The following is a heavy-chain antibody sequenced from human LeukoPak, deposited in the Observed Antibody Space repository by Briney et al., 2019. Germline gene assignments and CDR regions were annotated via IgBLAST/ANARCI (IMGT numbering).Heavy chain of an antibody. V-gene: IGHV3-23*01. Sequence: GGSLRLSCAASGFTFSNSAMSWVRQAPGKGLEWVSTLSGSGITTYYADSVKGRFTISRDNSKNTLYLQMNSLRAEDTAVYYCAKDSFRGSSGGGGGYWGQGTLVTVSS. J-gene: IGHJ4*02. CDR2: LSGSGITT. CDR3: AKDSFRGSSGGGGGY. D-gene: IGHD6-19*01. CDR1: GFTFSNSA.